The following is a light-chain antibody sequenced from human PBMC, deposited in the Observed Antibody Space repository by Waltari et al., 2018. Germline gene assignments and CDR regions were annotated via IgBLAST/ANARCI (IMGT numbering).Light chain of an antibody. CDR1: QSVRSS. J-gene: IGKJ2*01. Sequence: ETVMTQSPATQYVSPGERVTLSCRASQSVRSSLAWVQQKPGQAPRQLIYNTSTRKSGTPARFSGSGSGTEFTLTINSLQSEDFAIYYCQQYNNWPPYTFGQGTRLEMK. V-gene: IGKV3-15*01. CDR2: NTS. CDR3: QQYNNWPPYT.